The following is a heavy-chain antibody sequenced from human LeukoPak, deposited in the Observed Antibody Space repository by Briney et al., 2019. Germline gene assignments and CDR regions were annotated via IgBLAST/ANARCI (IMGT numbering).Heavy chain of an antibody. CDR1: GYTFTTYG. Sequence: ASVKVSCKASGYTFTTYGINWVRQPPGQGLEWMGLISVYNGNTNYAQKLQGRVTLTTDTSTSTAYMELRSLRSDDTAVYYCARGGTDFWSGLDYGGQGTVVTVSS. CDR3: ARGGTDFWSGLDY. D-gene: IGHD3-3*01. V-gene: IGHV1-18*01. J-gene: IGHJ4*02. CDR2: ISVYNGNT.